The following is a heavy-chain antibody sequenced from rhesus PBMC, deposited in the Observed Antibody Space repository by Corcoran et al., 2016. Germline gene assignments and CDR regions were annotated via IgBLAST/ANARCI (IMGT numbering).Heavy chain of an antibody. D-gene: IGHD6-13*01. CDR1: GFTFSSYG. CDR3: AKARYYSSWSLVY. V-gene: IGHV3S5*01. CDR2: INSGGGST. Sequence: EVQLVETGGGLVQPGGSLKLSCAASGFTFSSYGMSWVRQAPGKGLEWVSAINSGGGSTYYADSVECRFTNSRDNSKSTLSLQMNSLRAEDTAVYYCAKARYYSSWSLVYWGQGVLVTVSS. J-gene: IGHJ4*01.